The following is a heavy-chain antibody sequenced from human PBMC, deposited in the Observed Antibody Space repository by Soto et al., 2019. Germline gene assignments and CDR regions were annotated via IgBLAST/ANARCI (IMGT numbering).Heavy chain of an antibody. V-gene: IGHV2-5*02. CDR3: AHITISIAAPY. CDR1: GFSLSTSGVG. CDR2: IYWDDDK. D-gene: IGHD6-6*01. J-gene: IGHJ4*02. Sequence: QITLKESGPTLVKPTQTLTLTCTFSGFSLSTSGVGVGWIRQPPGKALELLAIIYWDDDKRYSPSRKSRPTITKDTSKNQVVLKMTNMDPVDTATYYCAHITISIAAPYWGQGTLVTVSS.